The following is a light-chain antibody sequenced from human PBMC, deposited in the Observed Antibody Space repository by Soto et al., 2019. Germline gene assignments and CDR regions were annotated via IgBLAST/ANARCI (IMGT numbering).Light chain of an antibody. CDR2: DAS. J-gene: IGKJ4*01. Sequence: EIVMTQSPATLSVSPGERATLSCRASQSVSSNLAWYQQRPGQAPRLLIYDASNRASGIPARFSGSGSGTDFTLTISSLEPEDFAVYYCQQRSTGPPLSFGVGTKV. CDR1: QSVSSN. V-gene: IGKV3-11*01. CDR3: QQRSTGPPLS.